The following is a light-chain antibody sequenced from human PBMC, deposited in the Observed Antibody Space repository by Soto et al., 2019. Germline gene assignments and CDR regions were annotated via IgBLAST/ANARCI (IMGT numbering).Light chain of an antibody. CDR1: QSISSW. CDR2: KAT. V-gene: IGKV1-5*03. CDR3: QQYNSYSPWT. J-gene: IGKJ1*01. Sequence: DIQMTQSPSTLSESVGDRVTITCRASQSISSWLAWYQQKPGKAPKLLIYKATSLECGVPSRFSGSGSGTEFTLAISSLQPDDFATYYCQQYNSYSPWTFGQGTKVEIK.